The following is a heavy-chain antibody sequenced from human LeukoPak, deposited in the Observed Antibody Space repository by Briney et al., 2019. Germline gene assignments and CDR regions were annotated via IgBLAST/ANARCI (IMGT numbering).Heavy chain of an antibody. V-gene: IGHV3-64*01. Sequence: GGSLRLSCAASGFTFSSYAMHSVRQAPGKGLEYVSAISSNGGSTYYANSVKGRFTISRDNSKNTLYLQMGSLRAEDMAVYYCARGQSRWELLNPPDYWGQGTLVTVSS. CDR1: GFTFSSYA. D-gene: IGHD1-26*01. J-gene: IGHJ4*02. CDR3: ARGQSRWELLNPPDY. CDR2: ISSNGGST.